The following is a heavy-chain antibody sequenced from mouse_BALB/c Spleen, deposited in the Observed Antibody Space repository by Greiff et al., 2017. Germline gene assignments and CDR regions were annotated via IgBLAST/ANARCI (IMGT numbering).Heavy chain of an antibody. J-gene: IGHJ3*01. CDR1: GYTFTSYY. CDR3: ARSDYRYDEGAWFAY. Sequence: VKLMESGPELVKPGASVRISCKASGYTFTSYYIHWVKQRPGQGLEWIGWIYPGNVNTKYNEKFKGKATLTADKSSSTAYMQLSSLTSEDSAVYFCARSDYRYDEGAWFAYWGQGTLVTVSA. CDR2: IYPGNVNT. V-gene: IGHV1S56*01. D-gene: IGHD2-14*01.